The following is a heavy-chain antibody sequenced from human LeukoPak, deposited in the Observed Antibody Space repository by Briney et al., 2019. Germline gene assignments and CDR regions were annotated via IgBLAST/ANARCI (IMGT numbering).Heavy chain of an antibody. J-gene: IGHJ6*03. V-gene: IGHV4-39*01. CDR1: GGSISSSSYY. CDR3: ARRQYDIPGRYYYYYMDV. Sequence: SETLSLTCTVSGGSISSSSYYWGWIRQPPGKGLEWIGSIYYSGSTYYNPFLKSRVTISVDTSKNQFSLKLSSVTAADTAVYYCARRQYDIPGRYYYYYMDVWGKGTTVTVSS. D-gene: IGHD3-9*01. CDR2: IYYSGST.